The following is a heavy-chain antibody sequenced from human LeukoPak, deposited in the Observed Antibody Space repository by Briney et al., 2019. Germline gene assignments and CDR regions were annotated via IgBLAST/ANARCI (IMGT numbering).Heavy chain of an antibody. V-gene: IGHV3-23*01. CDR3: ANEEVPNDY. CDR1: GFTFRNYW. CDR2: ISISSDMT. Sequence: GGSLRLSCAASGFTFRNYWMHWVRQAPGRGLEWVSGISISSDMTYYADSVQGRFIISRDNSKNTVFLQMDSLRVEDTAVYYCANEEVPNDYWGRGTLVTVSS. D-gene: IGHD4/OR15-4a*01. J-gene: IGHJ4*02.